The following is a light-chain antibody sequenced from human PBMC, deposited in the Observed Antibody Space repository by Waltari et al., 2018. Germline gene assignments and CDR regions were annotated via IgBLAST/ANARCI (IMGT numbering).Light chain of an antibody. CDR3: CSYAGSSSWV. J-gene: IGLJ3*02. CDR1: RSHVGSYNL. CDR2: EGS. Sequence: QSALTQPASVSGSPGQSITISCTGTRSHVGSYNLVSWYQQHPGKAPNLMIYEGSKRPSGVSNRFSGSKSGNTASLTISGLQAEDEADYYCCSYAGSSSWVFGGGTKLTVL. V-gene: IGLV2-23*01.